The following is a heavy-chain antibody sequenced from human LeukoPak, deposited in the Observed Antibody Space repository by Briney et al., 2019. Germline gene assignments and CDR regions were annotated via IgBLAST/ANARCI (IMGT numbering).Heavy chain of an antibody. CDR1: GFTFSSYG. Sequence: GGSLRLSCAASGFTFSSYGMHWVRQAPGKGLEWVAVISYDGSNKYYADSVKGRFTIPRDNAKNTLYLQMNSLRAEDTAVYYCARQIVVVPAAPNPFDYWGQGTLVTVSS. V-gene: IGHV3-30*03. CDR2: ISYDGSNK. CDR3: ARQIVVVPAAPNPFDY. D-gene: IGHD2-2*01. J-gene: IGHJ4*02.